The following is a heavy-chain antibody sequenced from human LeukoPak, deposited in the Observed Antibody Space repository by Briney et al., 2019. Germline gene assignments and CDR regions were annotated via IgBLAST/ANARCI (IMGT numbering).Heavy chain of an antibody. CDR2: IKSKTDGGTT. V-gene: IGHV3-15*01. CDR3: DVATVNDY. J-gene: IGHJ4*02. D-gene: IGHD5-12*01. Sequence: GGSLRLSCAASGFTFSNAWMSWVRQAPGKGLEWVGRIKSKTDGGTTDYAAPVKRRFTISRDDSKNTLYLQMNSLKTEDTAVYTTDVATVNDYWGQGTLVTVSS. CDR1: GFTFSNAW.